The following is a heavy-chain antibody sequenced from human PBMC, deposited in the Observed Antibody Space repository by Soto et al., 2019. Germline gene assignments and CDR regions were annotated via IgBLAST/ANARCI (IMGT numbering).Heavy chain of an antibody. D-gene: IGHD3-10*02. J-gene: IGHJ6*02. Sequence: PGGSLRLSCASSGFTFSIYAIHWVRQAPGQGLEWVSLISHDGSNKYYADSVKGRFTISRDISKNTVFLQMNSLRSEDTAIYYCARDYSLYVHYSYYGLDVWGPGTTVTVSS. CDR1: GFTFSIYA. CDR3: ARDYSLYVHYSYYGLDV. V-gene: IGHV3-30*04. CDR2: ISHDGSNK.